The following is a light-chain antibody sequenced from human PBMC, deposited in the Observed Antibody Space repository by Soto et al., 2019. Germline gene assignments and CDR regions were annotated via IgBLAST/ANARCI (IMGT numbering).Light chain of an antibody. CDR2: DAS. V-gene: IGKV3-11*01. CDR1: QSVSSY. J-gene: IGKJ1*01. Sequence: EIVLTQSPATLSLSPGERATLSCRARQSVSSYLAWYQQKPGQAPRLLIYDASNRATGIPARFSGSGSGTDFTLTISSLEPEDFAVYYCQQRSKWPPRVPWTFGQGTKVEIK. CDR3: QQRSKWPPRVPWT.